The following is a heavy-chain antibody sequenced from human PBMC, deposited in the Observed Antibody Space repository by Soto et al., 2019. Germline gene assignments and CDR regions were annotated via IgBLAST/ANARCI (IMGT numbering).Heavy chain of an antibody. D-gene: IGHD2-2*01. CDR2: IYYSGST. J-gene: IGHJ6*02. Sequence: QVQLQESGPGLVKASQTLSLTCTVSGGSISSGGYYWSWIRQHPGKGLEWIGYIYYSGSTYYNPSLKSRVTISVDTSKNQFSLKLSSVTAADTAVYYCAREKYQLHNYGMDVWGQGTTVTVSS. V-gene: IGHV4-31*03. CDR3: AREKYQLHNYGMDV. CDR1: GGSISSGGYY.